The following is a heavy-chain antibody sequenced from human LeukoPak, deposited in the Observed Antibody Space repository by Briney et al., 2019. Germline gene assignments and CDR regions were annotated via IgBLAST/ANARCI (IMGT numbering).Heavy chain of an antibody. CDR3: AKGRDYHDSSGYSSVWDFDL. J-gene: IGHJ2*01. D-gene: IGHD3-22*01. CDR2: IVGSAGHT. Sequence: PGGSLRLSCAGSRFTFSNYGMSWVRQAPGKGLEWVAGIVGSAGHTHYADSVKGRFTLSRDNSKNTLYLHMNSLRAEDTAVYYCAKGRDYHDSSGYSSVWDFDLWDRGTLVTVSS. CDR1: RFTFSNYG. V-gene: IGHV3-23*01.